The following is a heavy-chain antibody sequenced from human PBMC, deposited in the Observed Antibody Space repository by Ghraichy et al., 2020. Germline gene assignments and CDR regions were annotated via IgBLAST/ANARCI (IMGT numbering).Heavy chain of an antibody. J-gene: IGHJ4*01. CDR3: ARSEDSSGYFIDY. V-gene: IGHV3-33*01. Sequence: GGSLRLSCAASGFTFSSYDMHWVRQAPGKGLEWVAVIWSDGSEKGYVDSVRGRMTISRDNSKNTLNLQMNSLRAEDTAVYYCARSEDSSGYFIDYLGHGTLVTVST. CDR1: GFTFSSYD. CDR2: IWSDGSEK. D-gene: IGHD3-22*01.